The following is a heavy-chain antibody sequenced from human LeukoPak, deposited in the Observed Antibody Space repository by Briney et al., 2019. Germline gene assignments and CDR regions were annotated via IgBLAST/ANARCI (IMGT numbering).Heavy chain of an antibody. CDR2: IKSKTDGGTT. D-gene: IGHD3-10*01. CDR1: GFTFSNAW. J-gene: IGHJ4*02. V-gene: IGHV3-15*01. Sequence: GGSLRLSCAASGFTFSNAWMSWVRQAPGKGLEWVGRIKSKTDGGTTDYAAPVKGRFTISRDDSKNTLYLQMNSLRAEDTAVYYCAKGNVLLWFGELWDWGQGTLVIVSS. CDR3: AKGNVLLWFGELWD.